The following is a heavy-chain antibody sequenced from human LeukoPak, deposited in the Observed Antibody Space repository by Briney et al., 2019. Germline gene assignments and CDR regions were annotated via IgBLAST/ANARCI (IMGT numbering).Heavy chain of an antibody. D-gene: IGHD3-10*01. CDR1: GFTFSSYA. Sequence: PGGSLRLSCAASGFTFSSYAMHWVRQAPGKGLEYVSAISSNGGSTYYANSVKGRFTISRDNSKNTLYLQMGSLRAEDMAVYYCARGWSGSVYYYYMDVWGKGTTVTISS. CDR2: ISSNGGST. CDR3: ARGWSGSVYYYYMDV. V-gene: IGHV3-64*01. J-gene: IGHJ6*03.